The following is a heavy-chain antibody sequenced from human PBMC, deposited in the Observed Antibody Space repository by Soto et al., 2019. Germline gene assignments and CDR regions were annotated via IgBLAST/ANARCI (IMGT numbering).Heavy chain of an antibody. D-gene: IGHD1-26*01. J-gene: IGHJ4*02. CDR3: ARLSGSYNDRYFDY. CDR1: GGSTSSSSYQ. Sequence: SDTLSLTCTVSGGSTSSSSYQWVWIRQPPGKGLEWIGNVYYNGNTYYNPSLKSRVTISVDTSNNQFSLKVKSVTAADTAVYYCARLSGSYNDRYFDYWGQGTLVTVSS. V-gene: IGHV4-39*01. CDR2: VYYNGNT.